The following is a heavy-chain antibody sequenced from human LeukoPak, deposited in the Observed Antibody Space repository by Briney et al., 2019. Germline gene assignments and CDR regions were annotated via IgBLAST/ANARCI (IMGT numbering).Heavy chain of an antibody. Sequence: GGSLRLSCADSGFTFSSYWMSWVRHAPGKGLEGVANIKQDGSEKYYVDSVKGRFTISRDNAKNSLFLQMNSLRAEDTAVYYCARTAFSTAPYFDYWGQGTLVTVSS. CDR2: IKQDGSEK. J-gene: IGHJ4*02. D-gene: IGHD3-3*02. CDR1: GFTFSSYW. V-gene: IGHV3-7*05. CDR3: ARTAFSTAPYFDY.